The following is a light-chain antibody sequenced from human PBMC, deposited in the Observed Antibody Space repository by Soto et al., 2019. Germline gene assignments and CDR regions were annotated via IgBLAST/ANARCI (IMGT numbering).Light chain of an antibody. V-gene: IGKV3-15*01. CDR2: GAS. J-gene: IGKJ5*01. CDR3: QQYNNWCPIT. Sequence: EIVMTQSPATLSVSPGERATLSCTASQSLSSNLAWYQQKPGQAPRLLIYGASTRATGIPARFSGSGYGKEFTLTISSLQSEDFAVYYCQQYNNWCPITFGQGTRLEIK. CDR1: QSLSSN.